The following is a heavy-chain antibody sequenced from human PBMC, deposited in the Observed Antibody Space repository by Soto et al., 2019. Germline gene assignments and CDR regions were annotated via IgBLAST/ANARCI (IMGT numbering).Heavy chain of an antibody. CDR1: GGSLSSGFYY. J-gene: IGHJ6*02. CDR3: ARAAANTAAGYYYYGLDV. D-gene: IGHD6-13*01. V-gene: IGHV4-30-4*01. CDR2: FYHTGST. Sequence: QVKLQESGPGLLKPSQTLSLTCSVSGGSLSSGFYYWSWIRQPPGKGLEWIGYFYHTGSTYYNPSLKGRLNISKDMTKNQFSLNLMSVTAADTAVYYCARAAANTAAGYYYYGLDVWGQGTTVTVSS.